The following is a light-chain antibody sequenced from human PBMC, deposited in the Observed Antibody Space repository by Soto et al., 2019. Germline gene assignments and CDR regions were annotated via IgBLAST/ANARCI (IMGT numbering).Light chain of an antibody. CDR1: RSDVGGYNY. CDR2: EVS. V-gene: IGLV2-8*01. CDR3: SAYACSNNLHV. Sequence: QSALTQPPSASGSPGQSVTISCTGTRSDVGGYNYVSWYQQHPGKAPKVLIFEVSKRPSGVPDRFSGSKSGNTASLTVSGLQAEDEADYYCSAYACSNNLHVFGTGTKVPV. J-gene: IGLJ1*01.